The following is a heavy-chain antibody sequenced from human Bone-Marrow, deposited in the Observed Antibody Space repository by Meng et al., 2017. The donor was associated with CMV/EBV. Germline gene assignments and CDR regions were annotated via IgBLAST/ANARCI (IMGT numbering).Heavy chain of an antibody. CDR3: ASYNSRKGIRPSFDD. J-gene: IGHJ4*02. D-gene: IGHD1-20*01. CDR2: IIPIFGTA. V-gene: IGHV1-69*06. CDR1: GGTFSSYA. Sequence: SVKVSCKASGGTFSSYAISWVRQAPGQGLEWMGGIIPIFGTANYAQKFQGRVTITADKSTSTAYMELSSLRSEDTAVYYCASYNSRKGIRPSFDDWGQGTLVTVSS.